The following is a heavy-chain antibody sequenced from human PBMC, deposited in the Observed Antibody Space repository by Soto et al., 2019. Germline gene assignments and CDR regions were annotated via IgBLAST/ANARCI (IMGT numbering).Heavy chain of an antibody. D-gene: IGHD6-19*01. Sequence: QVHLQESGPGLVKPSGTLSLTCAVSGGSITTNCWSWVRQPPGKGLEWMGSIYHSGTTNYNQSLRGRVNIPVDKANNQFSLNLNSVTSADSASYYCARHIAVPRTRGFDYWGQGNLVTVSS. J-gene: IGHJ4*02. CDR3: ARHIAVPRTRGFDY. CDR1: GGSITTNC. CDR2: IYHSGTT. V-gene: IGHV4-4*02.